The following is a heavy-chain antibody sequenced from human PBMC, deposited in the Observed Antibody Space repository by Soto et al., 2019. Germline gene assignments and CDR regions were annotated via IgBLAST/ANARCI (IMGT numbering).Heavy chain of an antibody. CDR3: ASIVPYYFDY. Sequence: QVQLQESGPGLVKPSETLSLTCTVSGGSVSSGSYYWSWIRQPPGKGLEWIGYIYYSGSTNYNPSLKSRVTIAVDTSKNQFSLKLRSVVAADTAVYYCASIVPYYFDYWGQGTLVTVSS. V-gene: IGHV4-61*01. CDR2: IYYSGST. J-gene: IGHJ4*02. D-gene: IGHD1-26*01. CDR1: GGSVSSGSYY.